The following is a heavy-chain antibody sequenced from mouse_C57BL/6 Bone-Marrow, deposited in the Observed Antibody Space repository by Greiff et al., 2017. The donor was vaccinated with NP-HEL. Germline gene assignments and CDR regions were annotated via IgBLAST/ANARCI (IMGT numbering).Heavy chain of an antibody. CDR2: INPNNGGT. V-gene: IGHV1-26*01. CDR3: ARDSSEGDY. Sequence: EVQLQQSGPELVKPGASVKISCKASGYTFTDYYMNWVKQSHGKSLEWIGDINPNNGGTSYNQKFKGKATLTVDKSSSTAYMELRSLTSEDSAVYYCARDSSEGDYWGQGTTLTVSS. D-gene: IGHD3-2*02. CDR1: GYTFTDYY. J-gene: IGHJ2*01.